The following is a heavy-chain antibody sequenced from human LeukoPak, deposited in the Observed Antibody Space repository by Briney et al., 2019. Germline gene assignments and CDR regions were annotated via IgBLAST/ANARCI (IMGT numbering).Heavy chain of an antibody. D-gene: IGHD2-2*01. Sequence: GGSLRLSCAASGFTFSNAWMSWVRQAPGRGLEWVGRIKSKTDGGTTDYAAPVKGRFTISREDSKNTLYLQMNNLKTKDTAVYYCTSEYRYSSTSCYDGENFDYWGQGTLVTVSS. J-gene: IGHJ4*02. CDR1: GFTFSNAW. CDR3: TSEYRYSSTSCYDGENFDY. CDR2: IKSKTDGGTT. V-gene: IGHV3-15*01.